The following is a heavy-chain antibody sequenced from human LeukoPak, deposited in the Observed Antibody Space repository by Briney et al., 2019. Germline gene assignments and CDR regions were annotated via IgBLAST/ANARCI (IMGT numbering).Heavy chain of an antibody. CDR3: ARASTPSHSSSHVTI. CDR2: INPNSGGT. CDR1: GYTFTGYY. J-gene: IGHJ3*02. Sequence: ASVKVSCKASGYTFTGYYMHWVRQAPGQGLEWMGWINPNSGGTNYAQKFQGWVTMTRDTSISTAYMELSRLRSDDTAVYYCARASTPSHSSSHVTIWGQGTMVTVSS. V-gene: IGHV1-2*04. D-gene: IGHD6-13*01.